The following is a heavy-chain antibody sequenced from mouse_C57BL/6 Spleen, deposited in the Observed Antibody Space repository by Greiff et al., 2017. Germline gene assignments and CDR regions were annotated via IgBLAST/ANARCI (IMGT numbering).Heavy chain of an antibody. CDR2: IYPSDSET. J-gene: IGHJ1*03. CDR3: ARSDGYYPYWYFDV. Sequence: QVQLQQPGAELVMPGASVKLSCKASGYTFTSYWMHWVKQRPGQGLEWIGNIYPSDSETHYNQKFKDKATLTVDKSSSTAYMQLSSLTSEDSAVYYCARSDGYYPYWYFDVWGTGTTVTVSS. D-gene: IGHD2-3*01. V-gene: IGHV1-61*01. CDR1: GYTFTSYW.